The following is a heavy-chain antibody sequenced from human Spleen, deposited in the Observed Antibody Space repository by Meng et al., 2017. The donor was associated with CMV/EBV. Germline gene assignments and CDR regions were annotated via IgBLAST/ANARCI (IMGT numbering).Heavy chain of an antibody. CDR2: IYYSGST. CDR3: ARVMDGGYFGYYYYGMDV. J-gene: IGHJ6*02. D-gene: IGHD3-22*01. CDR1: GGSISSSTYY. Sequence: SETLSLTCTVSGGSISSSTYYWGWIRQPPGRGLEWIGTIYYSGSTSYNPSLKSRVTVSVDTSKNQFSLKVSSVTAADTAVYYCARVMDGGYFGYYYYGMDVWGQGTTVTVSS. V-gene: IGHV4-39*07.